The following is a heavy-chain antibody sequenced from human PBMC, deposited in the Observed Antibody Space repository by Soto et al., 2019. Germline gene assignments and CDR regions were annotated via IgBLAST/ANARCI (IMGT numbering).Heavy chain of an antibody. CDR2: ISGSGEMT. V-gene: IGHV3-23*01. D-gene: IGHD3-16*02. CDR3: AKDLYNYVWGSNRYTDRRQYHYAMDV. Sequence: EVQLLESGGDLVQPGGSLRLACAASGFTFRGDAMSWVRQAPGKGLEWVSSISGSGEMTHYAESVKGRFTISRDNSKNTLYLQMDSLTTEDTAVYYCAKDLYNYVWGSNRYTDRRQYHYAMDVWGQGTTVTVSS. J-gene: IGHJ6*02. CDR1: GFTFRGDA.